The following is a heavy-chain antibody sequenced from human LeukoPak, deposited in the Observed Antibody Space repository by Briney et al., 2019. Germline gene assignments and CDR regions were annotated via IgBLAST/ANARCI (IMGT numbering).Heavy chain of an antibody. V-gene: IGHV1-18*01. CDR1: GYTFTCYG. CDR2: ISAYNGNT. Sequence: ASVKVSCKASGYTFTCYGISWVRQAPGQGLEWMGWISAYNGNTNYAQKLQGRVTMTTDTSTSTAYMELRSLRSDDTAVYYCARDTLKGYDYVWGSYRLFDYWGQGTLATVSS. J-gene: IGHJ4*02. CDR3: ARDTLKGYDYVWGSYRLFDY. D-gene: IGHD3-16*02.